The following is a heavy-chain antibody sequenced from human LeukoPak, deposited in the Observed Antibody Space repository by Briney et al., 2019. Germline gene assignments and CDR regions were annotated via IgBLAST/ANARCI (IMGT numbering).Heavy chain of an antibody. J-gene: IGHJ4*02. CDR2: IYYSGST. CDR3: ARGGHSSWYQRNYFDY. D-gene: IGHD6-13*01. CDR1: GGFISSGGYY. V-gene: IGHV4-61*08. Sequence: MASETLSLTCTVSGGFISSGGYYWSWIRQHPGKGLEWIGYIYYSGSTNYNPSLKSRVTISVDTSKNQFSLKLSSVTAADTAVYYCARGGHSSWYQRNYFDYWGQGTLVTVSS.